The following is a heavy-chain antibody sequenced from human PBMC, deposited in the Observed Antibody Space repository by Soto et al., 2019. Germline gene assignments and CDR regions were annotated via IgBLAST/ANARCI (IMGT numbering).Heavy chain of an antibody. CDR2: IIPIFGTA. CDR1: GGTFSSYA. V-gene: IGHV1-69*13. Sequence: SVKVSCKASGGTFSSYAISWVRQAPGQGLEWMGGIIPIFGTANYAQKFQGRVTITADESTSTAYMELSSLRSEDTAVYYCARVDPEAAYFDYWGPGTLVTVSS. D-gene: IGHD3-9*01. CDR3: ARVDPEAAYFDY. J-gene: IGHJ4*02.